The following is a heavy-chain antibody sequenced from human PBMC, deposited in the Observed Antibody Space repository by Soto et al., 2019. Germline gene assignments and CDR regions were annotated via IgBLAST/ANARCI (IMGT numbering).Heavy chain of an antibody. J-gene: IGHJ4*02. CDR2: IYYSGST. D-gene: IGHD3-10*01. CDR1: GGSISSYY. CDR3: ARGGSGRWLPVVY. V-gene: IGHV4-59*01. Sequence: QVQLQESGPGLVKPSETLSLTCTVSGGSISSYYWSWIRQPPGKGLEWIGYIYYSGSTNYNPSLKSRVTISVDTSKNQFSLKLSSVTAADTAVYYCARGGSGRWLPVVYWGQGTLVTVSS.